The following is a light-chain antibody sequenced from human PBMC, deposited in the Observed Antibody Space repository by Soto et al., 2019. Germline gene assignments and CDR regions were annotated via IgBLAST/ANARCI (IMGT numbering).Light chain of an antibody. J-gene: IGKJ2*01. CDR3: QQYYSYPRYT. CDR2: AAS. Sequence: AIRMTQSPSSFSASTGDRVTITCRASQGISSYLAWYQQKPGKAPKLLIYAASTLQSGVASSFSGSGSGTDFTLTISCLQSEDFASYYCQQYYSYPRYTFGPGTKLEIK. CDR1: QGISSY. V-gene: IGKV1-8*01.